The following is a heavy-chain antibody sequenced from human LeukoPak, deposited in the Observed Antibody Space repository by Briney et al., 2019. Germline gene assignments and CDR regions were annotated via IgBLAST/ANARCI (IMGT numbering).Heavy chain of an antibody. CDR2: IRCDGSNK. Sequence: GGSLRLSCAASGFTFSSYGMHWVRQAPGKGLEWVAFIRCDGSNKYYADSVKGRFTISRDNSKNTLYLQMNSLRAEDTAVYYCAKGPGTAMIFDYWGQGTLVTVSS. V-gene: IGHV3-30*02. CDR1: GFTFSSYG. D-gene: IGHD5-18*01. J-gene: IGHJ4*02. CDR3: AKGPGTAMIFDY.